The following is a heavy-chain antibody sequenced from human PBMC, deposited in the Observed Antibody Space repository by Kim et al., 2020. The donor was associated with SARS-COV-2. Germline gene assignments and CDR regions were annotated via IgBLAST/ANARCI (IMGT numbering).Heavy chain of an antibody. CDR3: AKFVAQISSSWYGDWFDP. CDR2: ISYDGSNK. Sequence: GGSLRLSCAASGFTFSSYGMHWVRQAPGKGLEWVAVISYDGSNKYYADSVKGRFTISRDNSKNTLYLQMNSLRAEDTAVYYCAKFVAQISSSWYGDWFDPWGQGTLVTVSS. V-gene: IGHV3-30*18. J-gene: IGHJ5*02. CDR1: GFTFSSYG. D-gene: IGHD6-13*01.